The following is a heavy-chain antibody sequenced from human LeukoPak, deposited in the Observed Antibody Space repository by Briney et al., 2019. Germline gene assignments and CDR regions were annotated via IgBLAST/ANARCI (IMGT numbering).Heavy chain of an antibody. J-gene: IGHJ4*02. V-gene: IGHV3-23*01. D-gene: IGHD5-12*01. CDR1: GFTFSSYA. CDR2: ISGSGGST. CDR3: ANSDIVATIYDY. Sequence: GGSLRLSCAASGFTFSSYAMSWVRQAPGKGLEWVSAISGSGGSTYYADSVKGRFTISRDNSKNTLYLQMNSLRAEDTAVYYCANSDIVATIYDYWGQGTLVTASS.